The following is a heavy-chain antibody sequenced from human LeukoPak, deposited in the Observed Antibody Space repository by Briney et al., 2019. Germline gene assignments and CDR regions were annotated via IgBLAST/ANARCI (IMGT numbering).Heavy chain of an antibody. Sequence: QPGGSLRLSFAASGFTFSSYGMHSVRQAPGKGLEWGAVISYDGSNKYYADSVKGRFTISRDNSKNTLYLQMNRLRAEDTAVYYCAKDSGPSVYYYYGMDVWGQGTTVTVSS. CDR3: AKDSGPSVYYYYGMDV. V-gene: IGHV3-30*18. D-gene: IGHD1-26*01. J-gene: IGHJ6*02. CDR1: GFTFSSYG. CDR2: ISYDGSNK.